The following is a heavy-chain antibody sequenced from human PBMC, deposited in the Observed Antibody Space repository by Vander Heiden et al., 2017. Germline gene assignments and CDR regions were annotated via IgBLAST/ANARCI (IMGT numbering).Heavy chain of an antibody. CDR3: TREIKTMVRGLTFDS. J-gene: IGHJ4*02. CDR1: GYSFTDYY. D-gene: IGHD3-10*01. V-gene: IGHV1-69-2*01. Sequence: EVQLVQSGAEVKKPGTTVKISCKVSGYSFTDYYIHWVQQAPGKGLEWMGLFDPEDGETMYAEKFQGRVTMSADTSRDTAYIELTSLRSEDTAIFYCTREIKTMVRGLTFDSWGQGTLVTVSS. CDR2: FDPEDGET.